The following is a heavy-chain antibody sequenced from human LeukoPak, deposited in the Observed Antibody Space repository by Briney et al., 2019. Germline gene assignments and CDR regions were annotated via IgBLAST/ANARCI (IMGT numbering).Heavy chain of an antibody. D-gene: IGHD4/OR15-4a*01. CDR2: IIPIFGTA. J-gene: IGHJ4*02. V-gene: IGHV1-69*01. CDR1: GGTFSSYA. CDR3: AREKYGGQATFDY. Sequence: SVKVSCKASGGTFSSYAISWVRQAPGQGLEWMGGIIPIFGTANYAQKFQGRVTITADESTSTAYMEPSSLRSEDTAVYYCAREKYGGQATFDYWGQGTLVTVSS.